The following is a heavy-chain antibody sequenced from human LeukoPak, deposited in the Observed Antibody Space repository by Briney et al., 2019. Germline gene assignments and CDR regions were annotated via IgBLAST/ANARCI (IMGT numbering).Heavy chain of an antibody. J-gene: IGHJ5*02. CDR2: IKEDGSEK. CDR3: ARFANLAS. D-gene: IGHD3-16*01. Sequence: GGSLRLSCAASGFTFSSNWMSWVRQAPGKGLEWVANIKEDGSEKNYVDSVKGQFTISRDNAKNSLFLQMNSLRVEDTAVYYCARFANLASWGQGTQVTVSS. V-gene: IGHV3-7*01. CDR1: GFTFSSNW.